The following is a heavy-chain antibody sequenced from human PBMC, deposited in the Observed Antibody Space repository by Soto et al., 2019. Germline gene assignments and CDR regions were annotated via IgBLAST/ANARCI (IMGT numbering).Heavy chain of an antibody. CDR2: INHSGST. J-gene: IGHJ4*02. CDR3: ASKDIVVVPAAVDYYFDY. CDR1: GGSFSGYY. Sequence: PSETLSLTCAVYGGSFSGYYWSWIRQPPGKGLEWIGEINHSGSTNYNPSLKSRVTISVDTSKNQFSLKLSSVTAADTAVYYCASKDIVVVPAAVDYYFDYWGQGTLVTVSS. V-gene: IGHV4-34*01. D-gene: IGHD2-2*01.